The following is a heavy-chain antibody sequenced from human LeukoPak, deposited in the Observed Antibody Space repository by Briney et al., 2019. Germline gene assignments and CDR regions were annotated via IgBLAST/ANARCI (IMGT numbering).Heavy chain of an antibody. J-gene: IGHJ4*02. CDR2: IYYSGST. D-gene: IGHD5-24*01. V-gene: IGHV4-59*06. CDR3: ARAPDGWTVDY. CDR1: GGSISSDY. Sequence: SETLSLTCTVSGGSISSDYWSWIRQHPGKGLEWIGYIYYSGSTYYNPSLKSRVTISVDTSKNQFSLKLSSVTAADTAVYYCARAPDGWTVDYWGQGTLVTVSS.